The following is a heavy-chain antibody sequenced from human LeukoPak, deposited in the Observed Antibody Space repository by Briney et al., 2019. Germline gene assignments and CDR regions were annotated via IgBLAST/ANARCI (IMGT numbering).Heavy chain of an antibody. V-gene: IGHV3-11*03. Sequence: PGGSLRLSCAASGFTFSAYSMSWIRQAPGQGLEWVSYISSGSEDTLYADSVKGRFTISRDNAKNSLYLQMNSLTAEDTAVYYCVGPPCLRGGYCSTTSWGQGTLVTVDS. CDR1: GFTFSAYS. D-gene: IGHD2-2*01. CDR2: ISSGSEDT. J-gene: IGHJ5*02. CDR3: VGPPCLRGGYCSTTS.